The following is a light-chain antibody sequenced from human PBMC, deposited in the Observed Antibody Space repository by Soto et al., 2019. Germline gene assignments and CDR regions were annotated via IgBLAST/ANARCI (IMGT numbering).Light chain of an antibody. CDR1: QSVTSN. Sequence: EIVMTQSPVTLSVSPGERATLSCRASQSVTSNLAWYQQKPGQAPRLLIFGASTRATGIPARFSGSGSGTEFSLPISTLQSQDFALYYCQQYNNWPPWTFGQGTKVEIK. J-gene: IGKJ1*01. CDR2: GAS. V-gene: IGKV3-15*01. CDR3: QQYNNWPPWT.